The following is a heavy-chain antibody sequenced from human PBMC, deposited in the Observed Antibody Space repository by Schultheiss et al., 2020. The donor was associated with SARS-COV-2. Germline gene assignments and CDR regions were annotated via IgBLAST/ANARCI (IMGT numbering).Heavy chain of an antibody. Sequence: SETLSLTCAVYGGSFSGYYWSWIRQPPGKGLEWIGEINHSGSTNYNPSLKSRVTISVDTSKNQFSLNLSSVTAADTAVYYCARWGCSSTSCYYSLRHRGSRAFDIWGQGTTVTVSS. V-gene: IGHV4-34*01. CDR1: GGSFSGYY. CDR2: INHSGST. J-gene: IGHJ3*02. CDR3: ARWGCSSTSCYYSLRHRGSRAFDI. D-gene: IGHD2-2*01.